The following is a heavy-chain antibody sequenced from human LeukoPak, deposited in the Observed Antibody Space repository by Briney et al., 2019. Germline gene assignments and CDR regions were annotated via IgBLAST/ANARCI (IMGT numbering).Heavy chain of an antibody. Sequence: PSETLSLTCTVSGGSISSSSYYWGWIRQPPGKGLEWIGSIYYSGSTYYNPSLKSRVTISVDTSKNQFSLKLSSVTAADTAVYYCARQSAYYDFWSGYTPDAFDIWGQGTMVTVSS. J-gene: IGHJ3*02. CDR1: GGSISSSSYY. V-gene: IGHV4-39*01. D-gene: IGHD3-3*01. CDR3: ARQSAYYDFWSGYTPDAFDI. CDR2: IYYSGST.